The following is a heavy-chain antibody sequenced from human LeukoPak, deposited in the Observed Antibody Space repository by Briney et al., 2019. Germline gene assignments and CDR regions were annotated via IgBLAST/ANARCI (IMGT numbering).Heavy chain of an antibody. CDR1: GYTFTSYG. J-gene: IGHJ6*02. D-gene: IGHD6-19*01. CDR3: ARDHSSGWGLQGYYYYYGMDV. Sequence: GASVKVSCKASGYTFTSYGISWVRQAPGQGLEWMGWISAYNGNTNYAQKLQGRVTMTTDTSTSTAYMELRSLRSDDTAVYYCARDHSSGWGLQGYYYYYGMDVWGQGTTVTVS. CDR2: ISAYNGNT. V-gene: IGHV1-18*01.